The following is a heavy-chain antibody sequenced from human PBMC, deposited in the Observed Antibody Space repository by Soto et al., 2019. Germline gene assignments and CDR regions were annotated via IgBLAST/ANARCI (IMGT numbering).Heavy chain of an antibody. CDR1: GGTFSSYA. D-gene: IGHD6-19*01. CDR3: ARGCGADSSGWYYYYGMDV. Sequence: QVQLVQSGAEVKKPGSSVNVSCKASGGTFSSYAISWVRQAPGQGLEWMGGIIPIVGTANYAQKFQGRVTITADESTSTSYMEVSSLRSEDTAVYYCARGCGADSSGWYYYYGMDVWGQGTTVTVSS. J-gene: IGHJ6*02. CDR2: IIPIVGTA. V-gene: IGHV1-69*01.